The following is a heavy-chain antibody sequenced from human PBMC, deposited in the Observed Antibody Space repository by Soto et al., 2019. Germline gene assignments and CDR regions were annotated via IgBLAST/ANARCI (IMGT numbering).Heavy chain of an antibody. D-gene: IGHD6-13*01. CDR3: ARIASTGRGWDV. V-gene: IGHV3-7*01. CDR2: IKQDGGEK. Sequence: EVQLVESGGGLVQPGGSLRLSCADSGFTFSSYWMSWVRQAPVKGLEWVGNIKQDGGEKNYVDSVKGRFTISRDNAKNSLYLQMNSLRAEDTAVYYCARIASTGRGWDVWGQGTTVVVSS. J-gene: IGHJ6*02. CDR1: GFTFSSYW.